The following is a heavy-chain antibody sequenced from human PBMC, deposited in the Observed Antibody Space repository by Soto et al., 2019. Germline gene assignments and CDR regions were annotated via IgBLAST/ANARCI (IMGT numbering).Heavy chain of an antibody. CDR1: GFTFSSYG. Sequence: PGGSLRLSCAASGFTFSSYGMHWVRQAPGKGLEWVAVISYDGSNKYYADSVKGRFTISRDNSKNTLYLQMNSLRAEDTAVYYFAKTIGPIQLWFPFDYWGQGTLVTVSS. D-gene: IGHD5-18*01. CDR2: ISYDGSNK. CDR3: AKTIGPIQLWFPFDY. V-gene: IGHV3-30*18. J-gene: IGHJ4*02.